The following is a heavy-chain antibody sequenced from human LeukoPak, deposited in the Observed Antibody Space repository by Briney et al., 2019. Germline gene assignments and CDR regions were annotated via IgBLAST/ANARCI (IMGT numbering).Heavy chain of an antibody. CDR3: ARGTLYSGWSYYFDY. J-gene: IGHJ4*02. D-gene: IGHD6-19*01. V-gene: IGHV4-59*12. CDR2: VYYSGTT. Sequence: SETLSLTCTVSGGSISSDYWSWIRQPPGKALEWIGSVYYSGTTSYNPSLKSRVTISVDMSKNHFSLRLSSVTAADTAMYYCARGTLYSGWSYYFDYWGQGSRVTVSS. CDR1: GGSISSDY.